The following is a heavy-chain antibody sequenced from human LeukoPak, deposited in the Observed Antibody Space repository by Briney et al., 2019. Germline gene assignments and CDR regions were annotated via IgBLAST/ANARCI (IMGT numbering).Heavy chain of an antibody. CDR3: ARRRVGAAAATFDY. V-gene: IGHV4-59*01. Sequence: PSETLSLTCTVSGGSISSYYWSWIRQPPGKGLEWIGYIYYSGSTNYSPSLKSRVTISVDTSKNQFSLKLSSVTAADTAVYYCARRRVGAAAATFDYWGQGTLVTVSS. D-gene: IGHD6-13*01. J-gene: IGHJ4*02. CDR1: GGSISSYY. CDR2: IYYSGST.